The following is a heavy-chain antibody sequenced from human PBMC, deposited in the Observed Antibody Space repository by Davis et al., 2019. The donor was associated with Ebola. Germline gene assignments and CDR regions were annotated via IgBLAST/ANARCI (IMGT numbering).Heavy chain of an antibody. D-gene: IGHD6-6*01. CDR2: ISSSSSTI. Sequence: GESLKISCAASGFTFSSYSMNWVRQAPGKGLEWVSYISSSSSTIYYADSVKGRFTISRDNAKNSLYLQMNSLRAEDTAVYYCARAAVLAARNSNYYYYYMDVWGKGTTVTVSS. CDR3: ARAAVLAARNSNYYYYYMDV. CDR1: GFTFSSYS. J-gene: IGHJ6*03. V-gene: IGHV3-48*04.